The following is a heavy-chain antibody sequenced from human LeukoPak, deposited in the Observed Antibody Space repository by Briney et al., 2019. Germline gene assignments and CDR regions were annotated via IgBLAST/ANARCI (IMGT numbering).Heavy chain of an antibody. V-gene: IGHV5-51*01. Sequence: GESLKISCKGSGYSFTNYWIGWVRRMPGKGLECMGIIYPGDSDTRYSPSFQGQVTISADKSLNTAYLQWSSLKASDTAMYYCARLRDHYMDVWGKGSTVTVSS. CDR2: IYPGDSDT. J-gene: IGHJ6*03. CDR1: GYSFTNYW. D-gene: IGHD2-21*02. CDR3: ARLRDHYMDV.